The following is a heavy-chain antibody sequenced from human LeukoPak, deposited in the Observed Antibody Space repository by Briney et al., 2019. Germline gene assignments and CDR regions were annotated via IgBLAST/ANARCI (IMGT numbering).Heavy chain of an antibody. Sequence: SVKVSCKASGGTFSSYAISWVRQAPGQGLEWMGGIIPIFGTANYAQKFQGRVTITADESVSTAYMELSSLRSEDTAVYYCASAVDTAHSRTKYYFNYWGQGTLVTVSS. CDR3: ASAVDTAHSRTKYYFNY. J-gene: IGHJ4*02. D-gene: IGHD5-18*01. V-gene: IGHV1-69*13. CDR1: GGTFSSYA. CDR2: IIPIFGTA.